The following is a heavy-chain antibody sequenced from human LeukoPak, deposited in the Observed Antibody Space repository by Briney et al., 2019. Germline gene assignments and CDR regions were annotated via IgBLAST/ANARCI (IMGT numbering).Heavy chain of an antibody. D-gene: IGHD3-22*01. V-gene: IGHV1-2*02. CDR3: ARERITMIHGWFDH. J-gene: IGHJ5*02. CDR1: GYTFTYYY. CDR2: INPDTGDT. Sequence: ASVKVSCKASGYTFTYYYMHWVRQAPGQGLEWMGWINPDTGDTNYAQRFQGRVTITRDTSISTAYMELSRLRSDDTAVYYCARERITMIHGWFDHWGQGTLVTVSS.